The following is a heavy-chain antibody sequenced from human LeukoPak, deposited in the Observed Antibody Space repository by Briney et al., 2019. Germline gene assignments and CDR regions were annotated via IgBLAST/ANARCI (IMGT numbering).Heavy chain of an antibody. V-gene: IGHV4-34*01. CDR3: AREAGGNPYYYYGMDV. D-gene: IGHD4-23*01. Sequence: PSETLSLTCAVYGGSFSGYYWSWIRQPPGKGLEWIGEINHSGSTNYNPPLKSRVTISVDTSKNQFSLRLSSVTAADTAVYYCAREAGGNPYYYYGMDVWGQGTTVTVSS. CDR1: GGSFSGYY. CDR2: INHSGST. J-gene: IGHJ6*02.